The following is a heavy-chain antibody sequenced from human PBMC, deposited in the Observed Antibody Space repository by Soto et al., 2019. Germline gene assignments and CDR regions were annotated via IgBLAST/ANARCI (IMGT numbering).Heavy chain of an antibody. CDR2: INHSGST. CDR3: ARTRGDSFRYYYYMDV. D-gene: IGHD2-21*02. Sequence: SGTLSLTCAVYGGSFSGYYWSWIRQTPGKGLEWIGEINHSGSTNYNPSLKSRVTISVDTSKNQLSLKLSSVTAADTALYYCARTRGDSFRYYYYMDVWGKGTTVTVS. V-gene: IGHV4-34*01. J-gene: IGHJ6*03. CDR1: GGSFSGYY.